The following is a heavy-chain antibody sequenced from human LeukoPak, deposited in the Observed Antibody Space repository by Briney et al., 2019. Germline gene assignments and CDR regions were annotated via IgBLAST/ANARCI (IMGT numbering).Heavy chain of an antibody. V-gene: IGHV1-69*13. CDR1: GGTFSSYA. Sequence: SVKVSCKASGGTFSSYAISWVRQAPGQGLEWMGGIIPIFGTANYAQKFQGRVTITVDESTSTAYMELSSLRSEDTAVYYCARDLGYCSSTSCMPDYWGQGTLVTVSS. CDR3: ARDLGYCSSTSCMPDY. D-gene: IGHD2-2*01. CDR2: IIPIFGTA. J-gene: IGHJ4*02.